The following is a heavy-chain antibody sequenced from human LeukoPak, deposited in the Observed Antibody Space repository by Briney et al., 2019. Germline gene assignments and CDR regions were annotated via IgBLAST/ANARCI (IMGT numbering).Heavy chain of an antibody. CDR2: INHSGST. CDR3: ARGLSGGAPFDY. CDR1: GGSFSGYY. D-gene: IGHD3-16*01. J-gene: IGHJ4*02. Sequence: PSETLSLTCAVYGGSFSGYYWSWIRQPPGKGLEWIGEINHSGSTNYNPSLKSRVTISVDTSKNQFSLKLSSVTAADTAVYYCARGLSGGAPFDYWGQGTLVTVSS. V-gene: IGHV4-34*01.